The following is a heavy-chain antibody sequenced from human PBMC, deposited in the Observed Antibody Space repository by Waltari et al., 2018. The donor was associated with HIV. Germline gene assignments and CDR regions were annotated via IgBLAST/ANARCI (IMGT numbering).Heavy chain of an antibody. Sequence: EVQLVESGGGLVQPGGSLRLSCAASGLTVRSFWMGWVRQAPGKGLEWVANIKQDGSEKYYVDSMKGRFTISRDNAKNSLYLQINSLRAEDTAVYYCAGRSPARRLNWFDPWGQGTLVIVSS. V-gene: IGHV3-7*01. CDR2: IKQDGSEK. CDR3: AGRSPARRLNWFDP. CDR1: GLTVRSFW. J-gene: IGHJ5*02. D-gene: IGHD2-8*01.